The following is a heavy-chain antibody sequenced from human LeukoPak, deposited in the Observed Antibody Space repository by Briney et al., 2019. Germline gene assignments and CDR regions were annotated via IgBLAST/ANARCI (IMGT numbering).Heavy chain of an antibody. CDR2: INPNSGGT. D-gene: IGHD2-15*01. V-gene: IGHV1-2*02. CDR3: ARDRGYCSGGSCQNFDY. CDR1: GYTFSGYY. Sequence: GASVKVSCKASGYTFSGYYMHWVRQAPGQGLEWMGWINPNSGGTNYAQKFQGRVTMTRDTSISTAYMELSRLRPDDTAVYYCARDRGYCSGGSCQNFDYWGQGTLATVSS. J-gene: IGHJ4*02.